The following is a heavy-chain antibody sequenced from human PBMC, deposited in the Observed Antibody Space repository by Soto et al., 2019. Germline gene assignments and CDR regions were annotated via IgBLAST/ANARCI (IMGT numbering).Heavy chain of an antibody. J-gene: IGHJ4*02. V-gene: IGHV1-18*01. CDR1: GYTFRSYG. Sequence: QGPLVQSGAEVKRPGASVKVSCKASGYTFRSYGITWVRQAPGQGLEWIGWISAFNGNTNYPQNLQGRVTMTTDTSTNTAYMELRTLRSEDSGMYYCARDGGYGAGSYFDYWGQGTLVTVSS. CDR2: ISAFNGNT. D-gene: IGHD3-10*01. CDR3: ARDGGYGAGSYFDY.